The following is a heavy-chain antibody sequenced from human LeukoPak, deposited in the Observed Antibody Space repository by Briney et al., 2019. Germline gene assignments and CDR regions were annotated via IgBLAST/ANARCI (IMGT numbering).Heavy chain of an antibody. J-gene: IGHJ3*02. CDR2: INHSGST. Sequence: SETLSLTCAVSGGSLSGYYWTWIRQPPGKGLEWIGEINHSGSTNYNPSLKSRVTISVDTSRKQFFLRLSSVTAADTAVYYCARFVRRITMIVVVMNAFDIWGQGTMVTVSS. D-gene: IGHD3-22*01. V-gene: IGHV4-34*01. CDR1: GGSLSGYY. CDR3: ARFVRRITMIVVVMNAFDI.